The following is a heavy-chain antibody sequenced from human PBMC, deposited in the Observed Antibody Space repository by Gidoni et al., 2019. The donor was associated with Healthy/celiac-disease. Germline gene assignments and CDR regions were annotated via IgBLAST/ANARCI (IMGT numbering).Heavy chain of an antibody. J-gene: IGHJ4*02. Sequence: QVQLVQSGAEVKKPGSSVKVSCKASGGTFSSYAISWVRQAPGQGLEWMGGIIPIFGTANYAQKFQGRVTITADKSTSTAYMELSSLRSEDTAVYYCARDEYCSSTSCYTRITIFGVDWGQGTLVTVSS. V-gene: IGHV1-69*06. CDR1: GGTFSSYA. D-gene: IGHD2-2*02. CDR2: IIPIFGTA. CDR3: ARDEYCSSTSCYTRITIFGVD.